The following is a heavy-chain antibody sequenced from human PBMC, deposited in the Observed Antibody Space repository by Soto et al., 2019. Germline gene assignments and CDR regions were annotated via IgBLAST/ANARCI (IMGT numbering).Heavy chain of an antibody. CDR2: INAGNGNT. J-gene: IGHJ4*02. D-gene: IGHD3-9*01. CDR1: GYTFTIYA. Sequence: GASVKVSCKASGYTFTIYAMHWVRQAPGQRLEWMGWINAGNGNTKYSQKFQGRVTITRDTSASTAYMELSSLRSEDTAVYYCARPPLYDILTGQFDYWGQGTLVTVSS. CDR3: ARPPLYDILTGQFDY. V-gene: IGHV1-3*01.